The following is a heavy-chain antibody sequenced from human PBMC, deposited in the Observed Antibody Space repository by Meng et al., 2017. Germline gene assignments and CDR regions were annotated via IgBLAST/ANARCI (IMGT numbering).Heavy chain of an antibody. V-gene: IGHV6-1*01. CDR1: GDRVSRNSAA. CDR2: TYYRSKWYN. D-gene: IGHD3-9*01. Sequence: QLHLQEPGPGLVKPSQTPPPSFPIPGDRVSRNSAAWNWIRQSPSRGLEWLGRTYYRSKWYNDYAVSVKSRITINPDTSKNQFSLQLNSVTPEDTAVYYCARGTGQTGHFDYWGQGTLVTVSS. CDR3: ARGTGQTGHFDY. J-gene: IGHJ4*02.